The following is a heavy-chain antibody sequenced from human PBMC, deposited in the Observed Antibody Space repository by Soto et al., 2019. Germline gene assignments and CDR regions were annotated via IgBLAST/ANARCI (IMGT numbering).Heavy chain of an antibody. D-gene: IGHD5-12*01. CDR3: AKVEGDGFHDS. J-gene: IGHJ4*02. V-gene: IGHV3-21*01. CDR2: ISSTSSYI. Sequence: PGGSLRLSCAASGFTFSSYTVNWVRQAPGRGLEWVSSISSTSSYIYYADSVKGRFTISRDNAKNSLYLQMNSLRAEDTAVYYCAKVEGDGFHDSWGQGTLVTVSS. CDR1: GFTFSSYT.